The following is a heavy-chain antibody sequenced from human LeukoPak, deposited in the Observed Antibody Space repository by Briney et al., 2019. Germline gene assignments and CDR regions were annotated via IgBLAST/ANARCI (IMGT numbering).Heavy chain of an antibody. V-gene: IGHV4-39*07. Sequence: PSETLSLTCTVSGGSISSSSYYWGWIRQPPGKGLEWIGSIYYSGSTYYNPSLKSRVTISVDTSKNQFSLKLSSVTAADPAVYYCARAQPTVPPYYFDYWGQGTLVTVSS. CDR1: GGSISSSSYY. D-gene: IGHD4-17*01. CDR2: IYYSGST. J-gene: IGHJ4*02. CDR3: ARAQPTVPPYYFDY.